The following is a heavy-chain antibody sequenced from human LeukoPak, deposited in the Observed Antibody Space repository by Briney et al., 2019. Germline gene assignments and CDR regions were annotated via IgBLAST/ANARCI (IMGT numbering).Heavy chain of an antibody. J-gene: IGHJ5*02. Sequence: PGGSLRLSCAASGFTFSSYAMSWVRQAPGKGLEWVSAISGSGGSTYYADSVKGRFTISRDNSKNTLYLQMNSLRAEDTAVYHCAKGPQSGWYVVVWFDPWGQGTLVTVSS. CDR2: ISGSGGST. D-gene: IGHD6-19*01. CDR1: GFTFSSYA. CDR3: AKGPQSGWYVVVWFDP. V-gene: IGHV3-23*01.